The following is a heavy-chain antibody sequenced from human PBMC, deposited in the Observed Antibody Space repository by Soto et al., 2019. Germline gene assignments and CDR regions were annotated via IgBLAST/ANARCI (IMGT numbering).Heavy chain of an antibody. CDR3: AREFIVGG. D-gene: IGHD1-26*01. J-gene: IGHJ4*02. Sequence: QVQLVQSGAEVKKPGASVKVSCKASGYTFTSYAMNWVRQAPGQRLEWMGWINAGNGNTKYSQKFQGRVTITRDTSASTAYMKLSSLRSEDTAVYYCAREFIVGGWGQGTLVTVSS. CDR2: INAGNGNT. CDR1: GYTFTSYA. V-gene: IGHV1-3*01.